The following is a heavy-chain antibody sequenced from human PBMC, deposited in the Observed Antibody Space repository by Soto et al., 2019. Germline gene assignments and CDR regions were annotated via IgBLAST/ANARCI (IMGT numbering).Heavy chain of an antibody. V-gene: IGHV3-23*01. D-gene: IGHD3-22*01. J-gene: IGHJ4*02. Sequence: EVQLLESWGGVVQPGGSLRLSCTASGFTFSSYTMSWVRQAPGQGLEWVSAISGSGGSTFYADSVKGRFAISRDNSKNTLFLPMNSLRADDPAVYYCANEGSFDSSGFYDYFHYWGQGTLVTVSS. CDR1: GFTFSSYT. CDR2: ISGSGGST. CDR3: ANEGSFDSSGFYDYFHY.